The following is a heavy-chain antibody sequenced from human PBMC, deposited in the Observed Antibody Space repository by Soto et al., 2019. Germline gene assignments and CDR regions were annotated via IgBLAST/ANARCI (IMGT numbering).Heavy chain of an antibody. CDR3: ARGLVRGRAFDI. Sequence: ASVKVSCKASGGTCSSYAISWVRQAPGQGLEWMGGIIPIFGTANYAQKFQGRVTITADKSTSTAYMELSSLRSEDTAVYYCARGLVRGRAFDIWGQGTMVTVSS. D-gene: IGHD3-10*02. V-gene: IGHV1-69*06. CDR1: GGTCSSYA. J-gene: IGHJ3*02. CDR2: IIPIFGTA.